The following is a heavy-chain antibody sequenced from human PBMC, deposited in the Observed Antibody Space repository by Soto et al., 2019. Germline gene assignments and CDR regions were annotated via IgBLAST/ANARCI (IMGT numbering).Heavy chain of an antibody. Sequence: ASVKVSCKASGYTFTSYDINWVRQATGQGLEWMGWMNPNSGNTGYAQKFQGRVTMTRNTSISTAYMELSSLRSEDTAVYYCARGQKGGFSSWSRNYYYMDVWGKGTTVTVSS. V-gene: IGHV1-8*01. D-gene: IGHD6-13*01. CDR1: GYTFTSYD. J-gene: IGHJ6*03. CDR3: ARGQKGGFSSWSRNYYYMDV. CDR2: MNPNSGNT.